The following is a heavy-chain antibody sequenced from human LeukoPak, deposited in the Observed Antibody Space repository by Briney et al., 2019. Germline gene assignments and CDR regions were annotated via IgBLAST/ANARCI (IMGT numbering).Heavy chain of an antibody. J-gene: IGHJ3*02. D-gene: IGHD1-26*01. CDR2: IWYDGSNK. Sequence: PGRSLRLSCAASGFTFSSYGMHWVRQAPGKGLEWVAVIWYDGSNKYYADSVKGRFTISRDNSKNTLYLQVNSLRAEDTAVYYCARGIVGATLPDAFDIWGQGTMVTVSS. CDR3: ARGIVGATLPDAFDI. CDR1: GFTFSSYG. V-gene: IGHV3-33*01.